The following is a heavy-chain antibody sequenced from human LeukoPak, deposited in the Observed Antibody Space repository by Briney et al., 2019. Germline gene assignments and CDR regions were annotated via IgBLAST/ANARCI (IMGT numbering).Heavy chain of an antibody. D-gene: IGHD4-17*01. J-gene: IGHJ6*03. CDR1: GYTFTGYY. CDR2: INPNSGGT. V-gene: IGHV1-2*02. CDR3: ARDLRDREYYYYYYMDV. Sequence: ASVKVSCKASGYTFTGYYMHWVRQAPGQGLEWMGWINPNSGGTNYAQKFQGRVTMTRDTSISTAYMELSRLRSDDTAVYYCARDLRDREYYYYYYMDVWGKGTTVTVSS.